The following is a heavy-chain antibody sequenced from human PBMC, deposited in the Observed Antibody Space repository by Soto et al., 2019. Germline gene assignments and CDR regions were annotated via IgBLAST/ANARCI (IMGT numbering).Heavy chain of an antibody. V-gene: IGHV3-15*07. CDR1: GFTFSNAW. J-gene: IGHJ4*02. CDR2: IKSKTDGGTT. CDR3: TTEGSHYVWGSYLAFDY. Sequence: GGSLRLSCAASGFTFSNAWMNWVRQAPGKGLEWVGRIKSKTDGGTTDYAAPVKGRFTISRDDSKNTLYLQMNSLKTEDTAVYYCTTEGSHYVWGSYLAFDYWGQGTLVTVSS. D-gene: IGHD3-16*02.